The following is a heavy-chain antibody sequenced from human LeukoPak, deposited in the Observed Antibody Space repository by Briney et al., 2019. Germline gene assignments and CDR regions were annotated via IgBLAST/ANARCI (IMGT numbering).Heavy chain of an antibody. CDR3: AREGYYGSGSPPSLYFDY. CDR2: TSSDLNVK. D-gene: IGHD3-10*01. Sequence: GGSLRLSCVASGFPFSSYWMTWVRQAPGKGLEWVAVTSSDLNVKLYADSVKGRFTISRDNSRSTLYLQMNSLRPEDTAIYYCAREGYYGSGSPPSLYFDYWGQGTLVTVSS. CDR1: GFPFSSYW. V-gene: IGHV3-30*03. J-gene: IGHJ4*02.